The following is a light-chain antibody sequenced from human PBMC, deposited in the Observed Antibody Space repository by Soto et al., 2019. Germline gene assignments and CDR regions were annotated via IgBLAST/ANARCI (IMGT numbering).Light chain of an antibody. J-gene: IGKJ1*01. CDR1: QSISSW. V-gene: IGKV1-5*03. CDR3: QHYNNYLA. CDR2: KAS. Sequence: DIQMTQSPSTLSASVGDRVTITCWASQSISSWLAWYQQKPGKAPKLLIYKASTLQSGVPSRFNGSGSGTVFTLTITSLQPDDFATYYCQHYNNYLAFGQGTKVEIK.